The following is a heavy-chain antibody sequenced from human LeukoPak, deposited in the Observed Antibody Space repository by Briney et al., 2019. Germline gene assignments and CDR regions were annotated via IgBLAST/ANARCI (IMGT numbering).Heavy chain of an antibody. V-gene: IGHV3-30*03. Sequence: GGSLRLSCAASGFTFSSYGMHWVRQAPGKGLEWVAVISYDGSNKYYADSVKGRFTISRDNSKNTLYLQMNSLRAEDTAVYYCAPAVVGATAFDYWGQGTLVTVSS. D-gene: IGHD1-26*01. CDR2: ISYDGSNK. CDR3: APAVVGATAFDY. J-gene: IGHJ4*02. CDR1: GFTFSSYG.